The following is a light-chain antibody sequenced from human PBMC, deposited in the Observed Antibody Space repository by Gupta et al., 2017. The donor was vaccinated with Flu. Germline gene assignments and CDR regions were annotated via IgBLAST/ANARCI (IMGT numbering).Light chain of an antibody. CDR3: QQYNSYPWT. CDR2: RAS. CDR1: ERLNKV. Sequence: LSTRFACVGYRVSFTWRAKERLNKVWAWVEQKPGTAPKLLIYRASRLESGVPSRFSGSGSGTEFTLTIRSLQPEDFATYYCQQYNSYPWTFGQGTKVEIK. V-gene: IGKV1-5*03. J-gene: IGKJ1*01.